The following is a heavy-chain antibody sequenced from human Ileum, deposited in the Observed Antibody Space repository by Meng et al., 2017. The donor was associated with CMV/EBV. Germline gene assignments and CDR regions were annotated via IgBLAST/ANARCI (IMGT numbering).Heavy chain of an antibody. D-gene: IGHD1-26*01. Sequence: CAGSGFFFSNYEMHWVRQAPGKGLEWVAVISYDGSNEYYADSVKGRFTISRDNSKNTVYLQMNSLRSEDTALYYCAKETLVGADIGDYWGQGTLVTVSS. J-gene: IGHJ4*02. CDR1: GFFFSNYE. CDR2: ISYDGSNE. CDR3: AKETLVGADIGDY. V-gene: IGHV3-30-3*01.